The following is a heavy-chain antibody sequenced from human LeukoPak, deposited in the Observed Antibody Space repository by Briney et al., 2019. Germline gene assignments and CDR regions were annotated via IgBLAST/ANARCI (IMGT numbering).Heavy chain of an antibody. Sequence: PGGSLRLSCAASGFTFSSYSMNWVRQAPGKGLEWVSSISSSSSYIYYADSVKGRFTISRDNAKNSLYLQMNSLRAEDTAVYYCARVNIEGYYYYGMDVWGQGTTVTVSS. V-gene: IGHV3-21*01. CDR3: ARVNIEGYYYYGMDV. CDR1: GFTFSSYS. CDR2: ISSSSSYI. J-gene: IGHJ6*02.